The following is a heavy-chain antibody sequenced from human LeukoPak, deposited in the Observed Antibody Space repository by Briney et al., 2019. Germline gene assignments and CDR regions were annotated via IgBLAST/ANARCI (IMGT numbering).Heavy chain of an antibody. V-gene: IGHV3-9*01. CDR2: VSWNSGSV. CDR3: AKDVGRLERNPDY. J-gene: IGHJ4*02. CDR1: GFTFDDYA. D-gene: IGHD1-1*01. Sequence: GGSLRLSCAASGFTFDDYAMHWVRQAPGKGLEWVSGVSWNSGSVGYADSVKGRFTISRDNAKNSLYLQMNSLRAEDTALYHCAKDVGRLERNPDYWGQGTLVTVSS.